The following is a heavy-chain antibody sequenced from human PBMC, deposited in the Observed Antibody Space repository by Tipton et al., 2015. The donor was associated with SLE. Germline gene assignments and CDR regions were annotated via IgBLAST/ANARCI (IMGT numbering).Heavy chain of an antibody. J-gene: IGHJ4*02. Sequence: QLVQSGAEVKKPGESLKISCKGSGYTFTRYWIGWVRQMPGKGLEWMGIIFPGDSDTRYSPSFQGQVTISADKSITTAYLQWSSLEASDTAMYYCARSEYTYDFEYWGQGTLVTVSS. V-gene: IGHV5-51*03. D-gene: IGHD5-18*01. CDR1: GYTFTRYW. CDR3: ARSEYTYDFEY. CDR2: IFPGDSDT.